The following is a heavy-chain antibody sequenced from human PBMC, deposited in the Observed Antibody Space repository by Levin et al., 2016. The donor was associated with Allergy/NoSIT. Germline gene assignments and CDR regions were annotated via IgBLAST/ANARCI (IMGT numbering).Heavy chain of an antibody. V-gene: IGHV4-34*01. D-gene: IGHD3-22*01. J-gene: IGHJ4*02. Sequence: SETLSLTCAVYGGSFSGYYWSWIRQPPGKGLEWIGEINHSGSTNYNPSLKSRVTISVDTFKNQFSLKLSSVTAADTAVYYCSLRDSSGYYPDYWGQGTLVTVSS. CDR2: INHSGST. CDR1: GGSFSGYY. CDR3: SLRDSSGYYPDY.